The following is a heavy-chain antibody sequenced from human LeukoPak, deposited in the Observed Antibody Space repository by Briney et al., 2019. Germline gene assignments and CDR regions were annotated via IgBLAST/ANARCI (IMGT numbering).Heavy chain of an antibody. J-gene: IGHJ5*02. V-gene: IGHV1-3*01. CDR3: ARGPYSNYWFDP. CDR2: INAGNGNT. CDR1: GYTFTSYA. Sequence: ASVKVSCKTSGYTFTSYAMHWVRLAPGQMLEWMGWINAGNGNTKYSQKFQDRVTITRDTSASTAYMELSSLTSEDTAVYFCARGPYSNYWFDPWGQGTLVTVSS. D-gene: IGHD4-11*01.